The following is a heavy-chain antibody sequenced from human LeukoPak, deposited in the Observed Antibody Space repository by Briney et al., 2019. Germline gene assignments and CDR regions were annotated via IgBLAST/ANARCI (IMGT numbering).Heavy chain of an antibody. CDR2: IIPIFGTA. V-gene: IGHV1-69*06. D-gene: IGHD6-13*01. J-gene: IGHJ6*03. CDR3: ARDHTKYSSSWYGWDYYYMDV. Sequence: SVKVSCKASGYTFTSYGISWVRQAPGQGLEWMGGIIPIFGTANYAQKFQGRVTITADKSTSTAYMELSSLRSEDTAVYYCARDHTKYSSSWYGWDYYYMDVWGKGTTVTVSS. CDR1: GYTFTSYG.